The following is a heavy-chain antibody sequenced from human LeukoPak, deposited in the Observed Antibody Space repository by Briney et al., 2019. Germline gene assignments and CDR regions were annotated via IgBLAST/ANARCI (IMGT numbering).Heavy chain of an antibody. CDR3: AKEDSSSSRYYFDY. CDR2: VSPGGGGT. V-gene: IGHV3-23*01. J-gene: IGHJ4*02. Sequence: PGGSLRLSCAASGFAFSNYAMTWVRQAPGMGLEWVSSVSPGGGGTYYPRSVKGRFTVSRDNSKNTLYLQIDGLGAEDTALYYCAKEDSSSSRYYFDYWGQGALVTVSS. D-gene: IGHD3-22*01. CDR1: GFAFSNYA.